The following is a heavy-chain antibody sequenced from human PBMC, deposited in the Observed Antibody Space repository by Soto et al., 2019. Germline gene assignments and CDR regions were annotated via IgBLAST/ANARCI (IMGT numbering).Heavy chain of an antibody. CDR2: ISAYNGNT. D-gene: IGHD5-18*01. J-gene: IGHJ6*02. CDR1: GYTFTSYG. Sequence: ASVKVSCKASGYTFTSYGISCVRQAPGQGLEWMGWISAYNGNTNYAQKLQGRVTMTTDTSTSTAYMELRSLRSDDTPVYYCARERVRAIVSDYYYYYGMDVWGQGTTVTVSS. V-gene: IGHV1-18*04. CDR3: ARERVRAIVSDYYYYYGMDV.